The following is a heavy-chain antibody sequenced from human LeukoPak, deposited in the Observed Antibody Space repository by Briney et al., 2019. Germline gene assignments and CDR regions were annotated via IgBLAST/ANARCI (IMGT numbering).Heavy chain of an antibody. CDR3: ARARTYDSSGPYYYYYAMDV. V-gene: IGHV3-21*01. CDR2: ISSTSGYM. CDR1: GFTFSPYT. D-gene: IGHD3-22*01. Sequence: GGSLRLSCAASGFTFSPYTMNWVPEAPGKGLEWVSSISSTSGYMYYADSVKGRFTISRDNAENSLYLQWNSLRAEDTAVYYCARARTYDSSGPYYYYYAMDVWGQGTTVTVSS. J-gene: IGHJ6*02.